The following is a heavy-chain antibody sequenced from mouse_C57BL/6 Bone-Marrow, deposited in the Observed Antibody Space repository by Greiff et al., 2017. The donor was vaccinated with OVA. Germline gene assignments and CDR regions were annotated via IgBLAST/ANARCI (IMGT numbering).Heavy chain of an antibody. J-gene: IGHJ2*01. V-gene: IGHV1-55*01. Sequence: QVQLQQPGAELVKPGASVKMSCKASGYPFTSYWITWVKQRPGQGLGWIGDIYPGSGSTNYNEKFKSKATLTVDTSSSTAYMQLSSLTSEDSAVYYCAVTTVVATDFDYWGQGTTLTVSS. CDR1: GYPFTSYW. CDR3: AVTTVVATDFDY. D-gene: IGHD1-1*01. CDR2: IYPGSGST.